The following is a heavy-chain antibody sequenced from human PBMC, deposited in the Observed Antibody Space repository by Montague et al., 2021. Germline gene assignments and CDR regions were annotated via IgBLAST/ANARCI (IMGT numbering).Heavy chain of an antibody. J-gene: IGHJ4*02. V-gene: IGHV4-4*08. CDR1: GGSLGHYY. D-gene: IGHD3-3*01. Sequence: SETLSLTCTVSGGSLGHYYWSWIRQPPGKGLEWIGYVYSNGNTNFNPSLRGRVTISNDTSQTQFSLKLSSMTAADTAVYYCARTVWSGNHHHFDYWGQGILAAVSS. CDR3: ARTVWSGNHHHFDY. CDR2: VYSNGNT.